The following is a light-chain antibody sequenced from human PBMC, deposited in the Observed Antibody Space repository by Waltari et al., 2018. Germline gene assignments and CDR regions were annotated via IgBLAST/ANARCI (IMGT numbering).Light chain of an antibody. CDR2: DAS. J-gene: IGKJ1*01. Sequence: EIVLTQSPDTLSLSPGERATLSCRASQSGSGSYLAWYQQKPGQAPRLLISDASSRATDIPDRVSGSGSGTDFTLTISRLEPEDFAVYYCQQYGTSPTWTFGQGTKVEIK. CDR3: QQYGTSPTWT. CDR1: QSGSGSY. V-gene: IGKV3-20*01.